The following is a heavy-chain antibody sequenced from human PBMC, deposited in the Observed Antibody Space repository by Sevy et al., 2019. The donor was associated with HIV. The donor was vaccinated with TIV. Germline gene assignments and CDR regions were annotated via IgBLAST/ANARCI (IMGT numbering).Heavy chain of an antibody. CDR1: GFTFSDSW. CDR2: IKEEGNER. J-gene: IGHJ6*01. V-gene: IGHV3-7*03. Sequence: GGSLRLSCAASGFTFSDSWMTWVRQAPGKGLEWVTNIKEEGNERYYVDSVKGRFTLSRDNAKMSVYLELTSLRVEDSAIYYCARGRRNWGRCGLDLWGQGTTVTVSS. D-gene: IGHD3-16*01. CDR3: ARGRRNWGRCGLDL.